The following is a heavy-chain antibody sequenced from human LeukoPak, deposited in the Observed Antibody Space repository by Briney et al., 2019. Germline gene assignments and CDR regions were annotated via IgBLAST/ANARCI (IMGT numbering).Heavy chain of an antibody. J-gene: IGHJ4*02. V-gene: IGHV4-39*01. Sequence: PSETLSLTCTVSGGSISSSGYYWGWIRQPPGKGLEWIGSIYYSGSNYYNPSLKSRVTISIDTSKNQFSLKLSSVTAADTAVYYCARQFGYSYGYSGYWGQGTLVTVSS. CDR3: ARQFGYSYGYSGY. CDR1: GGSISSSGYY. D-gene: IGHD5-18*01. CDR2: IYYSGSN.